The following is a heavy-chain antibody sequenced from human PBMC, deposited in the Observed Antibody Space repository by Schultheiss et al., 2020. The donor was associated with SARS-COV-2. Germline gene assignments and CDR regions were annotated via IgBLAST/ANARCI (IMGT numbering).Heavy chain of an antibody. CDR1: GGSFSSYY. D-gene: IGHD5-18*01. J-gene: IGHJ4*02. CDR2: IYYSGST. Sequence: SETLSLTCAVYGGSFSSYYWSWIRQPPGKGLEWIGYIYYSGSTNYNPSLKSRVTISVDTSKNQFSLKLRSVTATDTAVYYCARSGNSYGSFDYWGQGTLVPVP. V-gene: IGHV4-59*01. CDR3: ARSGNSYGSFDY.